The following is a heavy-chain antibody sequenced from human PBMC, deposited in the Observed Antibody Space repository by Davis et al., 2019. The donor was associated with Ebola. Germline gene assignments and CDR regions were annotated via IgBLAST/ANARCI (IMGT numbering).Heavy chain of an antibody. Sequence: PGGSLRLSCAASGFTVSSNYMSWVRQAPGKGLEWVSVIYSGGSTYYADSVKGRFTISRDNSKNTLYLQMNSLRAEDTAVYYCARDPFGVPRDYYYYYGMDVWGQGTTVTVSS. CDR3: ARDPFGVPRDYYYYYGMDV. V-gene: IGHV3-53*01. J-gene: IGHJ6*02. CDR2: IYSGGST. D-gene: IGHD3-3*01. CDR1: GFTVSSNY.